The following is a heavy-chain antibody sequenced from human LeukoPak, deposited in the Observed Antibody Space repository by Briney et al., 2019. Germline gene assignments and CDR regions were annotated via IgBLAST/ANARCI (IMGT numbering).Heavy chain of an antibody. V-gene: IGHV3-7*04. D-gene: IGHD3-9*01. CDR1: GFTFSSYW. Sequence: GGSLRLSCAAYGFTFSSYWMSWVRQDPGKGLEWVATIKNDGSEKNYVDSVKGRFTISRDNAKNSLYLQMSGLRAEDTAVYFCATADWFSFDFWGQGTLVIVSS. CDR3: ATADWFSFDF. J-gene: IGHJ4*02. CDR2: IKNDGSEK.